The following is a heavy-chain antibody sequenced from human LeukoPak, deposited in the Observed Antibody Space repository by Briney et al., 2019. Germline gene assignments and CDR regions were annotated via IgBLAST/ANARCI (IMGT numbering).Heavy chain of an antibody. CDR2: IYYSGST. D-gene: IGHD4-17*01. CDR3: ARDNGDYPSVYNWFDP. Sequence: PSETLSLTCTVSGGSISSYYRSWIRQPPGKGLEWIGYIYYSGSTNYNPSLKSRVTISVDTSKNQFSLKLSSVTAADTAVYYCARDNGDYPSVYNWFDPWGQGTLVTVSS. J-gene: IGHJ5*02. CDR1: GGSISSYY. V-gene: IGHV4-59*01.